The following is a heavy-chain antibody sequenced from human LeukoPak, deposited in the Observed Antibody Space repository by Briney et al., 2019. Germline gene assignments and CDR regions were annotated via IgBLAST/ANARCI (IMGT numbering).Heavy chain of an antibody. J-gene: IGHJ4*02. CDR2: IYYSGST. V-gene: IGHV4-59*01. D-gene: IGHD6-19*01. CDR3: ARGLYSSGWSYYFDY. Sequence: SKTLSLTCTVSGGSISSYYWSWIRQPPGKGLEWIGYIYYSGSTNYNPSLKSRVTISVDTSKNQFSLKLSSVTAADTAVYYCARGLYSSGWSYYFDYWGQGTLVTVSS. CDR1: GGSISSYY.